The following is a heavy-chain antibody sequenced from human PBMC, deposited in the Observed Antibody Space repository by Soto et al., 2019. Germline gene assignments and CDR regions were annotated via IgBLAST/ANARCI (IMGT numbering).Heavy chain of an antibody. D-gene: IGHD5-12*01. CDR3: ARERDSGYDPDYYYYYGMDV. J-gene: IGHJ6*02. CDR2: ISYDGSNK. V-gene: IGHV3-30-3*01. CDR1: GFTFSSYA. Sequence: QVQLVESGGGVVQPGRSLRLSCAASGFTFSSYAMHWVRQAPGKGLEWVAVISYDGSNKYYADSVKGRFTISRDNSKNTLYLQMNSLRAEDTAVYYCARERDSGYDPDYYYYYGMDVWGQGTTVTVSS.